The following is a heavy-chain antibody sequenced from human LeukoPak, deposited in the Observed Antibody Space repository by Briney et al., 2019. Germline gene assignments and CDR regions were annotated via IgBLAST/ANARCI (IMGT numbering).Heavy chain of an antibody. CDR3: ARDHEGYCSSTSCYFGFDP. J-gene: IGHJ5*02. V-gene: IGHV4-59*01. CDR2: IYYSGST. D-gene: IGHD2-2*01. Sequence: SETLSLTCTVSGGSISSYYWSWIRQPPGKGLEWIGYIYYSGSTNYNPSLKSRVTISVGTSKNQFSLKLSSVTAADTAVYYCARDHEGYCSSTSCYFGFDPWGQGTLVTVSS. CDR1: GGSISSYY.